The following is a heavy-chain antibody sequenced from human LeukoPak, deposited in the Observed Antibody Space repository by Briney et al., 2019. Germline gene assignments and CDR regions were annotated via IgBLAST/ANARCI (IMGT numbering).Heavy chain of an antibody. Sequence: KTSETLSLTCTVSGVSLNNSYYYWGWIRQPPGKGLEWIGSIYYSGNTYFHPSLKSRVTISVDTSKNQFSLNLSSVTAADTAIYYCARQRHNTYYDTLNYFDYWGQGTLVTVSS. CDR3: ARQRHNTYYDTLNYFDY. V-gene: IGHV4-39*01. CDR1: GVSLNNSYYY. CDR2: IYYSGNT. J-gene: IGHJ4*02. D-gene: IGHD3-9*01.